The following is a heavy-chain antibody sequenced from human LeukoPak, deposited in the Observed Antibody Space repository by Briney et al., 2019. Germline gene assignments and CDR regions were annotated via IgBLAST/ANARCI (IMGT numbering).Heavy chain of an antibody. J-gene: IGHJ4*02. CDR3: ARHRTGSPFSR. D-gene: IGHD1-26*01. V-gene: IGHV4-39*01. CDR2: MYNGGST. CDR1: GGSISSSSYY. Sequence: SETLSLTCTVSGGSISSSSYYWGWIRQPPGKGLEWIGSMYNGGSTYYNPSLKSRVTISVDMSKNQFSLKLSSVTAADTALYYCARHRTGSPFSRWGQGTLVTVSS.